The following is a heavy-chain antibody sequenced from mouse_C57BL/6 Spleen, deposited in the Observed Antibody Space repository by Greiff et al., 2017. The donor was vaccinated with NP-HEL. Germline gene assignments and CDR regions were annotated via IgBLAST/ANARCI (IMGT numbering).Heavy chain of an antibody. CDR2: ISSGSSTI. CDR3: ARVRRYYAMDY. V-gene: IGHV5-17*01. Sequence: DVKLVESGGGLVKPGGSLKLSCAASGFTFSDYGMHWVRQAPEKGLEWVAYISSGSSTIYYVDTVKGRFTISRDNAKNTLFLQMTSLRSEDTAMYYCARVRRYYAMDYWGQGTSVTVSS. J-gene: IGHJ4*01. CDR1: GFTFSDYG.